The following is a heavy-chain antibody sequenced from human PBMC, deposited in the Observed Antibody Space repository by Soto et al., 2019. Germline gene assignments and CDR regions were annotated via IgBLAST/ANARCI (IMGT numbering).Heavy chain of an antibody. V-gene: IGHV3-23*01. Sequence: AGGSLRLSCAASGFTFSNSAMSWVRHSPRRGLEWVSTIGGSGDNTYYADSVRGRFTISRDNSRNTLYLQMNSLTLEDTAVYYCAKAGGSSWYSYFDFWGQGTPVTVSS. CDR1: GFTFSNSA. CDR2: IGGSGDNT. J-gene: IGHJ4*02. D-gene: IGHD6-13*01. CDR3: AKAGGSSWYSYFDF.